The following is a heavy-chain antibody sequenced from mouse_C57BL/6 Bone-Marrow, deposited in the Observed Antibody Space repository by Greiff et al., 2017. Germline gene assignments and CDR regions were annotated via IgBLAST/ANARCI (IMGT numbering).Heavy chain of an antibody. Sequence: QVTLKESGPGILQSSQTLSLSCSFSGFSLSTSGMGVSWLRQPPGTGLDWLAHIYWDDDKRHNQFLKSRLTISKDTSRNPVCLKNTSVDTADTATYYCARMDYYGYYYSMDYGGRGTSVTVSS. CDR3: ARMDYYGYYYSMDY. J-gene: IGHJ4*01. CDR1: GFSLSTSGMG. V-gene: IGHV8-12*01. D-gene: IGHD1-1*01. CDR2: IYWDDDK.